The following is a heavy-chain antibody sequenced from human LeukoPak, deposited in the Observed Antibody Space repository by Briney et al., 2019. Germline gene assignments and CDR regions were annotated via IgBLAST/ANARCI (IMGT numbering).Heavy chain of an antibody. CDR1: GGSITDYH. V-gene: IGHV4-59*01. Sequence: SETLSLTRTVSGGSITDYHWSWIRQTPGKGLEWIGYINYSGNTDYNPSLKSRVTISVDTSKNQVSLKLSSVTAADTAVYYCATLVGYWSYFDHWGQGTLVTVSS. J-gene: IGHJ4*02. CDR2: INYSGNT. D-gene: IGHD2-8*02. CDR3: ATLVGYWSYFDH.